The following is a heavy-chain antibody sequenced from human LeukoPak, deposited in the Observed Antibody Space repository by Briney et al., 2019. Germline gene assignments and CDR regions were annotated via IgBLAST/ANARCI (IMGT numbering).Heavy chain of an antibody. J-gene: IGHJ4*02. CDR2: ISYDANNK. V-gene: IGHV3-30-3*01. CDR1: GSTFNTYA. Sequence: PGGSLRLSCAASGSTFNTYAMHWVRQAPGKGLEWVAVISYDANNKYYANSVKGRFTISRDNSKNTFYLQMNSLGTEDTAVYYCARDRPPGGSCLDYWGQGTLVTVSS. D-gene: IGHD2-15*01. CDR3: ARDRPPGGSCLDY.